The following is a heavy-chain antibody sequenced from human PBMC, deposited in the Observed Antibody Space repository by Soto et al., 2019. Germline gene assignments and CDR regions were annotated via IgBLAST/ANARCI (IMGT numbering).Heavy chain of an antibody. CDR3: AAGYSSSWYVGGYYYCMDV. CDR2: ISYDGSNK. Sequence: QVQLVESGGGVVQPGRSLRLSCAASGFTFSSYAMHWVRQAPGKGLEWVAVISYDGSNKYYADSVKGRFTISRDHSKNTLYLQMNSRRAEDTAVYYCAAGYSSSWYVGGYYYCMDVWGQGTTVTVSS. CDR1: GFTFSSYA. J-gene: IGHJ6*02. D-gene: IGHD6-13*01. V-gene: IGHV3-30-3*01.